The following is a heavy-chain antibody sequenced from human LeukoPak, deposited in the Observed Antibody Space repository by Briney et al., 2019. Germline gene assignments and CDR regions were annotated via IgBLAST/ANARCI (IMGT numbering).Heavy chain of an antibody. CDR2: IIPIFGTA. CDR3: AREDEPYYYGSGSYSGDY. J-gene: IGHJ4*02. CDR1: GYTFTSYG. D-gene: IGHD3-10*01. V-gene: IGHV1-69*13. Sequence: ASVKVSCKASGYTFTSYGISWVRQAPGQGLEWMGGIIPIFGTANYAQKFQGRVTITADESTSTAYMELSSLRSEDTAVYYCAREDEPYYYGSGSYSGDYWGQGTLVTVSS.